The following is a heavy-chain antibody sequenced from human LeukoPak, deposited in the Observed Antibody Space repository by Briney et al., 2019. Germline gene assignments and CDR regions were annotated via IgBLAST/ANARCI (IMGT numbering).Heavy chain of an antibody. CDR2: IYYTGTT. CDR3: ARAVDPAAHSDY. V-gene: IGHV4-39*07. Sequence: SETLSLTCSVFGDSISGSNYYWGWIRQPPGKGLEWIGSIYYTGTTYYNPSLKGRVTISVDTSKNQFSLKLSSVTAADTAVYYCARAVDPAAHSDYWGQGTLVTVSS. D-gene: IGHD5-12*01. J-gene: IGHJ4*02. CDR1: GDSISGSNYY.